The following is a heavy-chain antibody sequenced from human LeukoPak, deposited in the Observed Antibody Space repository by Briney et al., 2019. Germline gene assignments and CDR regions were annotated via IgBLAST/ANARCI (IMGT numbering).Heavy chain of an antibody. Sequence: PGRSLRLSCTASGFTFGDYAMSWVRQAPGKGLEWVGFIRSEAYGGTTEYAAAVKGRFTISRDDSKSIAYLQMNSLKTEDTAVYYCTRGSLWLDYWGQGTLVTVSS. V-gene: IGHV3-49*04. D-gene: IGHD3-10*01. J-gene: IGHJ4*02. CDR2: IRSEAYGGTT. CDR3: TRGSLWLDY. CDR1: GFTFGDYA.